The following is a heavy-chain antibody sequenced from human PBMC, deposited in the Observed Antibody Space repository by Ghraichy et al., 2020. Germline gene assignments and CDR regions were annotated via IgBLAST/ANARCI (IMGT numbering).Heavy chain of an antibody. Sequence: GGSLRLSCAASGFSISNYAMHWVRQAPGKGLEWAAVISYDGSKKYYADSVKGRFTISRDISRNTVYLQMNSLRTEDTAVYSCASLGDWPDYWGQGTLVTVSS. J-gene: IGHJ4*02. D-gene: IGHD3-10*01. CDR3: ASLGDWPDY. CDR1: GFSISNYA. CDR2: ISYDGSKK. V-gene: IGHV3-30*04.